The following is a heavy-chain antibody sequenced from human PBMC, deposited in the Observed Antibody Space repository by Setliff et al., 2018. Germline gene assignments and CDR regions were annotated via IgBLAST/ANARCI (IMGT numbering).Heavy chain of an antibody. V-gene: IGHV4-61*09. CDR2: IYTSWSS. Sequence: SETLSLTCTVSGGSISSAPYYWSWIWQPAGKGPEWIGHIYTSWSSNYNPSLKSRVTMSIDTSKNQFSLNLSSVTAADTAVYYCARVTGFLYIDVWGKGTTVTVSS. CDR3: ARVTGFLYIDV. J-gene: IGHJ6*03. CDR1: GGSISSAPYY. D-gene: IGHD3-3*01.